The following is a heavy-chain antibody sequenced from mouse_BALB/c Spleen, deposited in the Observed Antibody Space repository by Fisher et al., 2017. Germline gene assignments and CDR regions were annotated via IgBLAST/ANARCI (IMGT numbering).Heavy chain of an antibody. J-gene: IGHJ4*01. CDR3: ARPPYAMDY. V-gene: IGHV1-4*01. Sequence: KFKGKATLTADKSSSTAYMQLSSLTSEDSAVYYCARPPYAMDYWGQGTSVTVSS.